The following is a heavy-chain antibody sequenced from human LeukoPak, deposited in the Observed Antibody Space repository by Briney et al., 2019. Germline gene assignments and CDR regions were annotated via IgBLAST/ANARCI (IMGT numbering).Heavy chain of an antibody. D-gene: IGHD2-2*02. Sequence: SETLSLTCAVYGGSFSGYYWSWIRQPAGKGLEWIGRIYTSGNTNYNPSLKSRVTMSLDTSKNQFSLKLSSVTAADTAVYYCARGRYCSSTSCYTGALYYGMDVWGKGTTVTVSS. J-gene: IGHJ6*04. CDR1: GGSFSGYY. V-gene: IGHV4-59*10. CDR3: ARGRYCSSTSCYTGALYYGMDV. CDR2: IYTSGNT.